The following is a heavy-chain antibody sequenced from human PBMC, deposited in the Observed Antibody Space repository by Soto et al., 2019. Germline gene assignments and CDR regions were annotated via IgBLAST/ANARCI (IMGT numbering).Heavy chain of an antibody. CDR1: GFSLRTSGVG. Sequence: QITLKESGPPLVKPTQTLTLTCTFSGFSLRTSGVGVGWIRQPPGKALDWLALIYWDDDKRYSPSLQSRLTIXKXXSKNPVVLTMTNMHPVDTATYHCAHISSGDHGFDYWGQGTLVTVSS. V-gene: IGHV2-5*02. J-gene: IGHJ4*02. CDR3: AHISSGDHGFDY. CDR2: IYWDDDK. D-gene: IGHD2-15*01.